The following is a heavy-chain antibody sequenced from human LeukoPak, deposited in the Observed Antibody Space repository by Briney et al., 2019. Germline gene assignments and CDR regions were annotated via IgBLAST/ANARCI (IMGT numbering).Heavy chain of an antibody. D-gene: IGHD5-24*01. CDR1: GFTFSSYA. V-gene: IGHV4-59*01. CDR2: IYYSGTT. Sequence: PGGSLRLSCAASGFTFSSYAMSWIRQPPGKGLEWIAYIYYSGTTNYNPSLNSRVTISIDTSKNQFSLELSSVTAADTAVYYCARDIRRDGYHPGFDPWGQGILVTVSS. J-gene: IGHJ5*02. CDR3: ARDIRRDGYHPGFDP.